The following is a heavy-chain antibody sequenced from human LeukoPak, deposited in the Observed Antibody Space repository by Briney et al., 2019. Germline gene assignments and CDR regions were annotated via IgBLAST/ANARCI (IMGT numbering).Heavy chain of an antibody. Sequence: KTSETLSLTCTVSGGSISSYYWSWIRQPPGKGLEWIGYIYYSGSTNYNPSLKSRVTISVDTSKNQFSLKLSSVTAADTAVYYCARVSSGYSCGYGYYYYYMDVWGKGTTVTVSS. V-gene: IGHV4-59*01. CDR1: GGSISSYY. J-gene: IGHJ6*03. D-gene: IGHD5-18*01. CDR3: ARVSSGYSCGYGYYYYYMDV. CDR2: IYYSGST.